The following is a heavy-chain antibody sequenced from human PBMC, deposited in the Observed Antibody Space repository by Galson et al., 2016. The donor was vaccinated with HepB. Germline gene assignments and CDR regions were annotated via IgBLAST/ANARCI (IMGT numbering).Heavy chain of an antibody. CDR1: GFTFSSYW. D-gene: IGHD1-26*01. CDR3: ARDFKLGAPDYMDV. V-gene: IGHV3-7*05. J-gene: IGHJ6*03. Sequence: SLRLSCAASGFTFSSYWMSWVRQAPGKRLECVANIKQDGSEQYYVDSVKGRFTISRDNSRNTLYLQMNSLRSEDAAVYFCARDFKLGAPDYMDVWGKGTTVTVS. CDR2: IKQDGSEQ.